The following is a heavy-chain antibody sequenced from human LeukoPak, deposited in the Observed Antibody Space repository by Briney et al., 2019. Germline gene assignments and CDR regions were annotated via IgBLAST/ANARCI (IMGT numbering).Heavy chain of an antibody. Sequence: PSETLSLTCTVSGGSLYNYYWSWIRQPPGKGLEWIGYIYYIGNTDYNPSLKSRVTISVDTSKNQFSLKLSSLTAADTAVYYCARTTSPSRYADYQQIDYWGRGSLVTVSS. J-gene: IGHJ4*02. V-gene: IGHV4-59*01. CDR1: GGSLYNYY. CDR3: ARTTSPSRYADYQQIDY. CDR2: IYYIGNT. D-gene: IGHD4-17*01.